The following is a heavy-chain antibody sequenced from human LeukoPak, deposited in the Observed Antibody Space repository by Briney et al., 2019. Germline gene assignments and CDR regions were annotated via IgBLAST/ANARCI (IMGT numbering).Heavy chain of an antibody. J-gene: IGHJ3*02. V-gene: IGHV3-53*01. D-gene: IGHD1-14*01. CDR3: ARVARRGAFDI. CDR1: GFTVSSNY. Sequence: GGSLRLSCAASGFTVSSNYMSWVRQAPGKGLEWVSVIYSGGSTYYADSVKGRFTISRGNSKNTLYLQMNSLRAEDTAVYYCARVARRGAFDIWGQGTMVTVSS. CDR2: IYSGGST.